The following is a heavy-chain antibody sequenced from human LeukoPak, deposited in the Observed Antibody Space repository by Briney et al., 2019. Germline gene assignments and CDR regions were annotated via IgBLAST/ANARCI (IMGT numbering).Heavy chain of an antibody. CDR2: ISSSGSTI. V-gene: IGHV3-48*03. D-gene: IGHD5-18*01. J-gene: IGHJ6*02. Sequence: PGGSLRLSCAASGFTFGSYEMNWVRQAPGKGLEWVSYISSSGSTIYYADSVKGRFTISRDNAKNSLYLQMNSLRAEDTAVYYCARAMDTDYYYGMDVWGQGTTVTVSS. CDR1: GFTFGSYE. CDR3: ARAMDTDYYYGMDV.